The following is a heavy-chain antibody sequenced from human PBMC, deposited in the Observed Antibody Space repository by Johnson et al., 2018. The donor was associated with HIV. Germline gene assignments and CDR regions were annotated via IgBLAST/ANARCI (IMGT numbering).Heavy chain of an antibody. V-gene: IGHV3-33*01. CDR3: ASISLGAFDI. CDR2: IWYDGSNK. CDR1: GFTFSSYG. Sequence: QMLLVESGGGVVQPGRSLRLSCAASGFTFSSYGMHWVRQAPGKGLEWVAVIWYDGSNKYYADSVKGRFTISRDNSKNTVYLQMNSLRAEDTAVYYCASISLGAFDIWGQGTLVTVSS. J-gene: IGHJ3*02.